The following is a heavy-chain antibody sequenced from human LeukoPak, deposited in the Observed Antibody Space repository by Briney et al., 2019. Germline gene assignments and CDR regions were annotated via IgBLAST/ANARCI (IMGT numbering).Heavy chain of an antibody. CDR2: FNPSGGST. Sequence: ASVKVSCKASGYTFTSYYMLWVRQAPGQGLEWMGIFNPSGGSTSYAQKFQGRVTMTRDTSTSTVYMELSSLRSEDTAVYYCARDRGKGHYDFWSGYSPSGAFDIWGQGTMVTVSS. CDR3: ARDRGKGHYDFWSGYSPSGAFDI. J-gene: IGHJ3*02. CDR1: GYTFTSYY. D-gene: IGHD3-3*01. V-gene: IGHV1-46*01.